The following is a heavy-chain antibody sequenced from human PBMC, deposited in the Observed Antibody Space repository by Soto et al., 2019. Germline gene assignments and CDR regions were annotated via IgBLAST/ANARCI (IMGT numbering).Heavy chain of an antibody. CDR2: MSYDGTKQ. CDR1: GFTFSTYG. V-gene: IGHV3-30*18. Sequence: GSLRLSCAASGFTFSTYGMHWVRQAPGKGLEWVAAMSYDGTKQYYVDSAKGRFTISRDNSRNTLFLQLNSLRDEDTAVYYCAKEYGSTWIDHWGQGTPVTVSS. CDR3: AKEYGSTWIDH. D-gene: IGHD6-13*01. J-gene: IGHJ4*02.